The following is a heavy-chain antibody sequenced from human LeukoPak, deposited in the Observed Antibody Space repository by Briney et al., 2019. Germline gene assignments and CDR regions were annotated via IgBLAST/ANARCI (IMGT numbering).Heavy chain of an antibody. Sequence: SVKVSCKASGGTFSSYAISWVRQAPGQGLEWMGGIIPIFGTANYAQKFQGRVTITTDESTSTAYMELSSLRSEDTAVYYCARAVRAYDFWSGYQMYYFDYWGQGTLVTVSS. CDR3: ARAVRAYDFWSGYQMYYFDY. CDR1: GGTFSSYA. J-gene: IGHJ4*02. V-gene: IGHV1-69*05. CDR2: IIPIFGTA. D-gene: IGHD3-3*01.